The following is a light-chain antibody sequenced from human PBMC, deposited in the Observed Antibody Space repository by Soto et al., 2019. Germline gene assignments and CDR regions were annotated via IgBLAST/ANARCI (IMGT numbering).Light chain of an antibody. CDR1: QSVTSN. CDR3: QQYGGSPIT. CDR2: RAS. J-gene: IGKJ5*01. V-gene: IGKV3-20*01. Sequence: EIVMTQSPATLSVSPGERVTLHCRASQSVTSNLAWYQHKPGQSPRLLIYRASARATGVPDRFSGSGSGTDFTLTITRLEPEDFAVYYCQQYGGSPITFGLGTRLEIK.